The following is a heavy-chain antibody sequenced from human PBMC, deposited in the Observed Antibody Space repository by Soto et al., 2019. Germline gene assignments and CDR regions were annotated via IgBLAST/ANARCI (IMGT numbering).Heavy chain of an antibody. J-gene: IGHJ4*02. Sequence: ASVKVSCKASGYTFTSYAMHWVRQAPGQRLEWMGWINAGNGNTKYSQKYQGRVTITRDTSASTAYMEMSSLRSEDTAVYYCARVLTPGYCSSTSCYPPHYWGQGTLVTVSS. D-gene: IGHD2-2*01. V-gene: IGHV1-3*01. CDR3: ARVLTPGYCSSTSCYPPHY. CDR1: GYTFTSYA. CDR2: INAGNGNT.